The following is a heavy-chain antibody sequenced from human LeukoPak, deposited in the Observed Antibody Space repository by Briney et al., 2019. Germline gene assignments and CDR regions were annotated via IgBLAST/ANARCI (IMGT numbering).Heavy chain of an antibody. V-gene: IGHV1-2*02. CDR1: GYTLTDDY. CDR3: ARYVTNWGGVDY. Sequence: GASVKVSCKASGYTLTDDYMHWVRQARGQRLDWMGWINPNSGGTNYAQMFQGRVTMTRDTSITTSYMELSRLTSDDTAVYYCARYVTNWGGVDYWGQGTLVTVSS. D-gene: IGHD7-27*01. J-gene: IGHJ4*02. CDR2: INPNSGGT.